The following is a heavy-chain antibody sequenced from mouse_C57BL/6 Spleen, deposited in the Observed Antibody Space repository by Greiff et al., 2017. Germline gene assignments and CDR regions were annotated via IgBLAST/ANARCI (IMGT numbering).Heavy chain of an antibody. D-gene: IGHD1-1*01. Sequence: VQLQQSGPELVKPGASVKLSCKASGYTFTDYYMHWVKQRPGQSLEWIGEINPNNGGTSYNQKFKGKATLTVDKSSSTAYMELRSLTSEDSAVYYCASYYGSSYGFAYWGQGTLVTVSA. CDR3: ASYYGSSYGFAY. CDR2: INPNNGGT. CDR1: GYTFTDYY. V-gene: IGHV1-26*01. J-gene: IGHJ3*01.